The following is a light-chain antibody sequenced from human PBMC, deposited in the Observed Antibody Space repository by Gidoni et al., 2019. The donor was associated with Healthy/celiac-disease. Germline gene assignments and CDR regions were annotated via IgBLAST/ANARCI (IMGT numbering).Light chain of an antibody. CDR2: GAS. J-gene: IGKJ4*01. V-gene: IGKV3-20*01. CDR3: QQYGSPLT. Sequence: EIVLTQSPGTLSLSPGERATLSCRASQSVRSSYLAWYQQKPGQAPRRLIYGASSRATCIPDSFSGSGSGTDFTLTISRLEPEDFAVYYCQQYGSPLTFGGGTKVEIK. CDR1: QSVRSSY.